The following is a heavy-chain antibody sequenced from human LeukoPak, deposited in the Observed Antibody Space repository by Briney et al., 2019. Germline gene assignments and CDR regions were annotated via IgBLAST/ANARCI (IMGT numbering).Heavy chain of an antibody. J-gene: IGHJ5*02. CDR2: MNPHSGNT. CDR1: GYTFTSYD. V-gene: IGHV1-8*01. D-gene: IGHD3-3*01. Sequence: ASVKVSCKTSGYTFTSYDINWVRQAPGQGLEWMGWMNPHSGNTAYAQKFQGRVTMTRNTSISTAYMELSSLRSDDTAVYYCARKDYDSWSGYMFYNWFDPWGQGTLVTVSS. CDR3: ARKDYDSWSGYMFYNWFDP.